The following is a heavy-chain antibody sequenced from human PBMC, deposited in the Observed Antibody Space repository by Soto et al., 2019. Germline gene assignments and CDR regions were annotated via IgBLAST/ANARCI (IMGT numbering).Heavy chain of an antibody. CDR1: GGSISSYY. CDR2: IYYSGST. J-gene: IGHJ4*02. Sequence: SETLSLTCTVSGGSISSYYWSWIRQPPGKGLEWIGYIYYSGSTNYNPSLKSRVTISVDTSKNQFSLKLSSVTAADTAVYYCARDYCSGGSCYFDYWGQGTLVTVSS. V-gene: IGHV4-59*01. CDR3: ARDYCSGGSCYFDY. D-gene: IGHD2-15*01.